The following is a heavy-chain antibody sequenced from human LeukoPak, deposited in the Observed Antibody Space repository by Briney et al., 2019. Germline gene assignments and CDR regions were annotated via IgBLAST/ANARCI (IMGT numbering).Heavy chain of an antibody. J-gene: IGHJ4*02. V-gene: IGHV5-10-1*01. D-gene: IGHD2-2*01. CDR2: VDPSDSYT. CDR3: ARVGYCTSSSCYEEFDH. Sequence: GESLQISCQGSGYRFTSYWINWVRQMPGKGLEWMGRVDPSDSYTNYSPSFQGHVTISADKPISTAYLQWSSLKASDTAMYYCARVGYCTSSSCYEEFDHWGQGTLVTVSS. CDR1: GYRFTSYW.